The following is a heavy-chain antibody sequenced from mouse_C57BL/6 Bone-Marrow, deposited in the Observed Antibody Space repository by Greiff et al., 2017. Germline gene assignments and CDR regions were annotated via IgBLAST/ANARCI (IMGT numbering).Heavy chain of an antibody. V-gene: IGHV5-15*01. CDR2: ISNLAYSI. Sequence: EVHLVESGGGLVQPGGSLKLSCAASGFTFSDYGMAWVRQAPRKGPEWVAFISNLAYSIYYADTVTGRFTISRENAKNTLYLEMSSLRSEDTAMYYCARHGSYLDYWGQGTTLTVSS. CDR1: GFTFSDYG. J-gene: IGHJ2*01. CDR3: ARHGSYLDY.